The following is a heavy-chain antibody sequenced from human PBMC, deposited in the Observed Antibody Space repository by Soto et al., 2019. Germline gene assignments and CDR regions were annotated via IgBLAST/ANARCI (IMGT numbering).Heavy chain of an antibody. CDR2: IYYSGST. CDR3: ARQGGWFDP. J-gene: IGHJ5*02. CDR1: GGSITISSYY. D-gene: IGHD1-26*01. Sequence: PSETLSLTCTVSGGSITISSYYWSWIRQPPGKGLEWIGSIYYSGSTNYKPSLKSRVTISVDTSKNQFSLKLNSATAADTGVYYCARQGGWFDPWGQGTLVTVSS. V-gene: IGHV4-61*05.